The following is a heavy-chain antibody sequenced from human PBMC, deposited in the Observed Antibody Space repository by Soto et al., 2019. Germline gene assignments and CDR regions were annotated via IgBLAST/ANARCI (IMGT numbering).Heavy chain of an antibody. CDR2: ISGSGGST. V-gene: IGHV3-23*01. J-gene: IGHJ3*02. CDR1: GFTFSSYA. Sequence: GGSLRLSCAASGFTFSSYAMSWVRQAPGKGLEWVSAISGSGGSTNYADSVKGRFTISRDNSKNTLYLQMNSLRAEDTAVYYCAKVFSSYYDSSGPMDDAFDIWGQGTMVTVSS. CDR3: AKVFSSYYDSSGPMDDAFDI. D-gene: IGHD3-22*01.